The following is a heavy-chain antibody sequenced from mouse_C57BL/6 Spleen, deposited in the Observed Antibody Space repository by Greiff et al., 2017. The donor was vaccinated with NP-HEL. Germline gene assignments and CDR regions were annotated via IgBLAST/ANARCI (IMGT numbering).Heavy chain of an antibody. CDR1: GYTFTSYW. D-gene: IGHD1-1*01. Sequence: QVQLKQPGAELVRPGSSVKLSCKASGYTFTSYWMDWVKQRPGQGLEWIGNIYPSDSETHYNQKFKDKATLTVDKSSSTAYMQLSSLTSEDSAVYYCARRYYGSSYNFDYWGQGTTLTVSS. V-gene: IGHV1-61*01. J-gene: IGHJ2*01. CDR3: ARRYYGSSYNFDY. CDR2: IYPSDSET.